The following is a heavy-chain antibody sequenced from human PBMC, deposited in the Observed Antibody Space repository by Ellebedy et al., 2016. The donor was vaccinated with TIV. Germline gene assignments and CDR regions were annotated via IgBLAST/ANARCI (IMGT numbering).Heavy chain of an antibody. V-gene: IGHV4-34*01. CDR2: INHSGST. D-gene: IGHD3-22*01. Sequence: MPSETLSLTCAVYGGSFRGYYWSWIRQSPGKGLEWIGEINHSGSTNYNPSLKSRVTISVDTSKKQFSLRLSSVTAADTAVFYCARVPYYYDTDTYLYHFYGMDVWGQGTTVTVSS. J-gene: IGHJ6*02. CDR1: GGSFRGYY. CDR3: ARVPYYYDTDTYLYHFYGMDV.